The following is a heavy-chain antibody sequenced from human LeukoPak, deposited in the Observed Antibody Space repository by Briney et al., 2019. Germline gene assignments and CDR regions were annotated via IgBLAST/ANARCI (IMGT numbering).Heavy chain of an antibody. CDR3: AKVGASYYFDY. CDR1: GYTFTGYY. D-gene: IGHD4/OR15-4a*01. V-gene: IGHV1-2*02. J-gene: IGHJ4*02. CDR2: INPNSGGT. Sequence: GASVKVSCKASGYTFTGYYMHWVRQAPGQGLEWMGWINPNSGGTNYAQKFQGRVTMTRDTSISTAYMELSSLRAEDTAVYYCAKVGASYYFDYWGQGTLVTVSS.